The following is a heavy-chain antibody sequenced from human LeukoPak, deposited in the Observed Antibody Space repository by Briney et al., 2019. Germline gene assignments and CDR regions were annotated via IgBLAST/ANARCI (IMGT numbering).Heavy chain of an antibody. D-gene: IGHD1-7*01. CDR1: GYTFTAHY. CDR3: ARDLDNWNYDPFDY. Sequence: ASVKVSCTTSGYTFTAHYLNWVRQAPGQGLQWMGWINPDSGGTNYAQTFQGRVTMSSDTSVDTAYMELTSLTSDDSAGYYCARDLDNWNYDPFDYWGQGTLVTVSS. J-gene: IGHJ4*02. V-gene: IGHV1-2*02. CDR2: INPDSGGT.